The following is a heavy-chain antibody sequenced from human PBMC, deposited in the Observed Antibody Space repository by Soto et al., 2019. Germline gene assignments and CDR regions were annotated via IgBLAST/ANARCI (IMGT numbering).Heavy chain of an antibody. CDR2: TYHRGST. CDR1: GVSISSYF. V-gene: IGHV4-59*01. CDR3: ARIGGYHGPLDY. D-gene: IGHD3-16*02. J-gene: IGHJ4*02. Sequence: TSETLSLTCPVSGVSISSYFWSWIRQPPGRGLEWIGYTYHRGSTNYSPSLKSRVAISLDTSENQFSLKVSSVTAADTAVYYCARIGGYHGPLDYWGQGTPVTVSS.